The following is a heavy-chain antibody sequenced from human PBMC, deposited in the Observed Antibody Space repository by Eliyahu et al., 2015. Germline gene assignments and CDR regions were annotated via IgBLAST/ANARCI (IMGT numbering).Heavy chain of an antibody. V-gene: IGHV3-23*01. Sequence: EVQLLESGGGLVQPGGSLRLSCAAXGFTFXRYXMSWVRQAPGKGLEWVSAISYSGNNKYYADSVKGRFTISRDNSKNTLFLQMNSLRAEDTAIYYCAKILEAFIGSYYYGMDVWGQGTTVTVSS. CDR3: AKILEAFIGSYYYGMDV. D-gene: IGHD1-1*01. J-gene: IGHJ6*02. CDR1: GFTFXRYX. CDR2: ISYSGNNK.